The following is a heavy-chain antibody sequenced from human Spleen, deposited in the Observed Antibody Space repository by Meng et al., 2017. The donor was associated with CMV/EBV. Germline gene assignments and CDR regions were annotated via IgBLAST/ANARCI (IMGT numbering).Heavy chain of an antibody. D-gene: IGHD5-12*01. CDR3: ARTGDIVGRPLDY. Sequence: SGFSLSNGKMGVSWIRQPPGKALEWLADIFSNDEKGYNTSLRSRLTISKDTSKSQVVLTMTSMDPVDTGTYYCARTGDIVGRPLDYWGQGTLVTVSS. J-gene: IGHJ4*02. CDR2: IFSNDEK. V-gene: IGHV2-26*02. CDR1: GFSLSNGKMG.